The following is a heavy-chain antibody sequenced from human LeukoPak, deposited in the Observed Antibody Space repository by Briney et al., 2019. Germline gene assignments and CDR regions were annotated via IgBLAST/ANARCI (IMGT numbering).Heavy chain of an antibody. V-gene: IGHV3-23*01. CDR1: GFTFSGYA. D-gene: IGHD3-3*01. CDR2: ISGSGGST. J-gene: IGHJ3*02. Sequence: PGGSLRLSCAASGFTFSGYAMSWVRQAPGKGLEWVSAISGSGGSTYYADSVKGRFTISRDNAKNSLYLQMNSLRAEDTAVYYCARVPNVDYDFWSGYSKPTDAFDIWGQGTMVTVSS. CDR3: ARVPNVDYDFWSGYSKPTDAFDI.